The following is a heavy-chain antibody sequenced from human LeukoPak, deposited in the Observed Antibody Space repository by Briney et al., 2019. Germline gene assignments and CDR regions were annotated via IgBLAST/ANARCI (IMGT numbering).Heavy chain of an antibody. CDR2: IRSKANSYAT. CDR3: ARPDYGSGSYYTY. J-gene: IGHJ4*02. D-gene: IGHD3-10*01. CDR1: GFTFSGSA. V-gene: IGHV3-73*01. Sequence: GGSLRLSCAASGFTFSGSAMHWVRQASGKGLEWVGRIRSKANSYATAYAASVKGRFTISRDDSKNTAYLQMNSLKTEDTAVYYCARPDYGSGSYYTYWGQGTLVTVSS.